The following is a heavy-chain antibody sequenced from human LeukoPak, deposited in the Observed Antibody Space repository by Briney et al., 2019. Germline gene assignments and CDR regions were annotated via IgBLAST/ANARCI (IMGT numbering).Heavy chain of an antibody. J-gene: IGHJ5*02. CDR2: MNDSGRT. CDR3: ASGSWSRRFAP. Sequence: SETLSLTCAVYDESLNGYYWSWIRQPPGKGLEWIGEMNDSGRTTYNPSLESRATISAERSKNQFSLKLTSATAADTAVYYCASGSWSRRFAPWGQGTLVTVSS. D-gene: IGHD1-14*01. CDR1: DESLNGYY. V-gene: IGHV4-34*01.